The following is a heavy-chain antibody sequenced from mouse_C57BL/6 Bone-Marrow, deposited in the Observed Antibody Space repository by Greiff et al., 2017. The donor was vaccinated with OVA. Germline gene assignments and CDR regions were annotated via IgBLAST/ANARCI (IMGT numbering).Heavy chain of an antibody. Sequence: QVQLKQSRPELVKPGASVKISCKASGYAFSSSWMNWVKQRPGKGLEWIGRIYPGDGDTNYNGKFKGKATLTADKSSSTAYMQLSSLTSEDSAVYVCARHEDCYYASYFDYWGQGTTLTVSS. CDR2: IYPGDGDT. D-gene: IGHD2-3*01. CDR3: ARHEDCYYASYFDY. V-gene: IGHV1-82*01. CDR1: GYAFSSSW. J-gene: IGHJ2*01.